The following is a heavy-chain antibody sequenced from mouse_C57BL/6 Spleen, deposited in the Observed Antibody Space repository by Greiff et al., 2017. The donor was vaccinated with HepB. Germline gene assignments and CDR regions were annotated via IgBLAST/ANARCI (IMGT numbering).Heavy chain of an antibody. Sequence: DVKLVESEGGLVQPGSSMKLSCTASGFTFSDYYMAWVRQVPEKGLEWVANINYDGSSTYYLDSLKSRFIISRDNAKNILYLQMSSLKSEDTATYYCARGLRGYFDVWGTGTTVTVSS. V-gene: IGHV5-16*01. CDR1: GFTFSDYY. D-gene: IGHD1-1*01. J-gene: IGHJ1*03. CDR2: INYDGSST. CDR3: ARGLRGYFDV.